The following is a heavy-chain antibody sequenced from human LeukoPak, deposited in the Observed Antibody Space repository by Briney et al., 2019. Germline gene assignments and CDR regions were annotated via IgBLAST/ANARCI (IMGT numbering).Heavy chain of an antibody. CDR3: ARAQSFYYYGMDV. D-gene: IGHD4-11*01. J-gene: IGHJ6*02. Sequence: GGSLRLSCAASGFTFSDYWMSWVRQAPGKGLERVANIKQDGSERKYVDSVRDRFTISRDNAKNSLSLQMNSLRGEDTAVYYCARAQSFYYYGMDVWSQGTTVTVSS. CDR2: IKQDGSER. V-gene: IGHV3-7*01. CDR1: GFTFSDYW.